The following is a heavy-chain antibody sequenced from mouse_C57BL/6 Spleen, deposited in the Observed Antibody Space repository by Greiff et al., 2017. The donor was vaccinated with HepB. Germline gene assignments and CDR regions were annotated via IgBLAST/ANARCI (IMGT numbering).Heavy chain of an antibody. CDR1: GYTFTSYW. V-gene: IGHV1-52*01. Sequence: VQLQQSGAELVRPGSSVKLSCKASGYTFTSYWMHWVKQRPIQGLEWIGNIDPSDSETHYNQKFKDKATLTVDKSSSTAYMQLSSLTSEDSAVYYCARNRINYYYGSPLDVWGTGTTVTVSS. CDR2: IDPSDSET. D-gene: IGHD1-1*01. CDR3: ARNRINYYYGSPLDV. J-gene: IGHJ1*03.